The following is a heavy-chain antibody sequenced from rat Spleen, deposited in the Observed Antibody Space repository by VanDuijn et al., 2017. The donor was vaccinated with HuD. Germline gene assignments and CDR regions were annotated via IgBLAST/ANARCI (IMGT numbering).Heavy chain of an antibody. CDR1: GFIFSNYG. D-gene: IGHD1-11*01. Sequence: EVQLVESGGGLVQPGRSLKLSCAASGFIFSNYGMAWVRQTPTKGLEWVAYISTGGGITYYRDSVKGRFTISRDNAKSTLYLQMDSLRSEDTATYYCTTTPEGYFDYWGQGVMVTVSS. CDR3: TTTPEGYFDY. V-gene: IGHV5-27*01. CDR2: ISTGGGIT. J-gene: IGHJ2*01.